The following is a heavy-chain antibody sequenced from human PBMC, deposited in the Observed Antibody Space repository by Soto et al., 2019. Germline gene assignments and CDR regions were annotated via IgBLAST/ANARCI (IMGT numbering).Heavy chain of an antibody. CDR3: ARGQGSSWPH. Sequence: PSETLSLTCAVYGGSFSGYYWSWIRQPPGKGLEWIGEINHSGSTNYNPSLKSRVTISVDTSKNQFSLKLSSVTAADTAVYYCARGQGSSWPHWGQGTLVTVSS. V-gene: IGHV4-34*01. CDR2: INHSGST. D-gene: IGHD6-13*01. J-gene: IGHJ4*02. CDR1: GGSFSGYY.